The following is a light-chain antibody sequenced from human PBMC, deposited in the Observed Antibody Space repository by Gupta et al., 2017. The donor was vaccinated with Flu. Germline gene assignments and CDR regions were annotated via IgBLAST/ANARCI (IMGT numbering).Light chain of an antibody. CDR2: EAS. Sequence: DIQITQSPSTLSASVGDRVTITCLASQSISSWLAWYQQKPGKAPKLLIYEASNLESGVPSRFSGSGSGTEFTLTISSLQPDDFATYYCQQYYSYRTFGQGTKVDIK. J-gene: IGKJ1*01. V-gene: IGKV1-5*03. CDR3: QQYYSYRT. CDR1: QSISSW.